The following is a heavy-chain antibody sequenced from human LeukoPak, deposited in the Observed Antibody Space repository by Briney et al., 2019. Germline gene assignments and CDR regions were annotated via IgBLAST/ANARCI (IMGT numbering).Heavy chain of an antibody. CDR1: GGSFSGYY. CDR2: INHSGST. Sequence: PSETLSLTCAVYGGSFSGYYWSWIRQPPGKGLEWIGEINHSGSTNYNPSLKSRVTISVDTSKNQFSLKLSSVTAADTAVYYCARGHHWNIDYWGQGTLVTVSS. V-gene: IGHV4-34*01. CDR3: ARGHHWNIDY. D-gene: IGHD1-1*01. J-gene: IGHJ4*02.